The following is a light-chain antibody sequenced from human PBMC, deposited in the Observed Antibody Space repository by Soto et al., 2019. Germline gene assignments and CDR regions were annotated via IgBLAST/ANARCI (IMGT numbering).Light chain of an antibody. CDR2: SSN. CDR1: SSNIGSKT. J-gene: IGLJ2*01. V-gene: IGLV1-44*01. CDR3: AAWDDILNGVV. Sequence: QSVLTQPPSASGTPGQRVTISCSGSSSNIGSKTVSWYQQVPGAAPKLLIYSSNQRPSGVPDRFSGSKSGTSASLAISGLQSEDDADYYCAAWDDILNGVVFGGGTKLTVL.